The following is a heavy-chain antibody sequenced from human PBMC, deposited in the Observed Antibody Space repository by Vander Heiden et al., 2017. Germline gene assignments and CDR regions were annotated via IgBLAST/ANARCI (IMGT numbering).Heavy chain of an antibody. Sequence: EVKLLESGGGLVQPGGSLRLSCVGSGFTLSRYAMSWVRQTPAKGLGWVAAISGTGNTANYADSVKGRFTISRDNSKNMLFLDMNSLRAEDTGVYFCAKDPYSYGYDIVTYFDCWGQGTQVTVSS. J-gene: IGHJ4*02. CDR2: ISGTGNTA. V-gene: IGHV3-23*01. D-gene: IGHD5-12*01. CDR3: AKDPYSYGYDIVTYFDC. CDR1: GFTLSRYA.